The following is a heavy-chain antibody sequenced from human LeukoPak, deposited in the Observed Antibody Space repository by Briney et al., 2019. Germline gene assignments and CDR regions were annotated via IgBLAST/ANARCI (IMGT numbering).Heavy chain of an antibody. V-gene: IGHV4-30-4*01. CDR2: ISYSGST. D-gene: IGHD2-2*01. CDR3: ARYCSSTSCYYFDY. Sequence: PSETLSLTCSVSGGSISSGDYYWGWIRQPPGKGLEWIGYISYSGSTYYSPSLKSRVTISVDTSKNQFSLKLSSVTAADTAVYYCARYCSSTSCYYFDYWGQGTLVTVSS. CDR1: GGSISSGDYY. J-gene: IGHJ4*02.